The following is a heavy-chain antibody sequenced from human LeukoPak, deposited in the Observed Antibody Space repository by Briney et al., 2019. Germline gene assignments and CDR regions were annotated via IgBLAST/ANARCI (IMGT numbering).Heavy chain of an antibody. J-gene: IGHJ4*02. CDR3: ARAIGVTCISTSCYSFDY. CDR2: ISWNSGSI. Sequence: GRSLRLSCVASGFIFDDYAIHWVRHAPGKGLEWVSGISWNSGSIGYADSVKGRFTISRDNAKNSLYLQMNSLRTEDTALYYCARAIGVTCISTSCYSFDYWGQGTLVTVSS. D-gene: IGHD2-2*02. CDR1: GFIFDDYA. V-gene: IGHV3-9*01.